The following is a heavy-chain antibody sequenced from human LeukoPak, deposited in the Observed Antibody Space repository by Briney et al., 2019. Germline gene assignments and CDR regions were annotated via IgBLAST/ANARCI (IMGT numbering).Heavy chain of an antibody. J-gene: IGHJ1*01. CDR2: ISGSGGST. Sequence: GGSLRLSCAASGFTFSSYAMSWVRQAPGKGLEWVSAISGSGGSTYYADSVKGRFTISRDNSKNTLYLQMNSLRAEDTAVYYCAKDPPGGSYYAEYFQHWGQGTLVTVSS. CDR3: AKDPPGGSYYAEYFQH. CDR1: GFTFSSYA. V-gene: IGHV3-23*01. D-gene: IGHD1-26*01.